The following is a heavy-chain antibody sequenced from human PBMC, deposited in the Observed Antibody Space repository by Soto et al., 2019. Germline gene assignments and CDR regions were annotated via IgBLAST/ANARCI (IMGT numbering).Heavy chain of an antibody. D-gene: IGHD2-21*02. J-gene: IGHJ6*02. CDR1: GFTFGTYT. Sequence: EVQLVESGGGLVKPGGSLRLSCAASGFTFGTYTMNWVRQVPGKGLEWVSSIGTTSSYIYYADSVRGRFTISRDNAGGSVYLQMSSLRAEDTAVYYCARVMCGDCSSYYYYAMDVWGHGTTVTVSS. CDR3: ARVMCGDCSSYYYYAMDV. CDR2: IGTTSSYI. V-gene: IGHV3-21*01.